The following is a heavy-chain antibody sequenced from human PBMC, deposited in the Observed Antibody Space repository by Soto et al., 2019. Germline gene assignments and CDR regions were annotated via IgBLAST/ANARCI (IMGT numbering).Heavy chain of an antibody. V-gene: IGHV4-39*01. J-gene: IGHJ6*02. CDR2: FYYSEST. D-gene: IGHD2-2*01. Sequence: SETLSLTCTVSGGSISSSSYSLGWMRQPAGEGLEWIGTFYYSESTYYDPSLESRYTTSVHTSKKPCSLQVSPVTAADTAVYSCARLGGYCPSTDCYGYYGMDVWGQGTTVTVSS. CDR1: GGSISSSSYS. CDR3: ARLGGYCPSTDCYGYYGMDV.